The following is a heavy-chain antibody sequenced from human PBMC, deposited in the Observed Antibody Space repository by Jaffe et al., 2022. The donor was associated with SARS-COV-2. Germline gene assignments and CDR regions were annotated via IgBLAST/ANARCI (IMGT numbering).Heavy chain of an antibody. J-gene: IGHJ4*02. Sequence: QVQLVESGGGVVQPGRSLRLSCAASGFTFSSYGMHWVRQAPGKGLEWVSAVSYDGINKYYADSVKGRFTISRDNSKNTLYLQMNSLRADDTAVYKCAKDNYYDSSAYIDYWGQGTLVTVSS. CDR3: AKDNYYDSSAYIDY. CDR2: VSYDGINK. D-gene: IGHD3-22*01. V-gene: IGHV3-30*18. CDR1: GFTFSSYG.